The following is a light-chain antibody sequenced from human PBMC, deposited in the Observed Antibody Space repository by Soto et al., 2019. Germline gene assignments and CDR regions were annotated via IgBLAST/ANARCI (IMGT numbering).Light chain of an antibody. CDR1: SSDVGGYNY. V-gene: IGLV2-8*01. Sequence: QPVLTQPPSASGSPGQSVTISCTGTSSDVGGYNYVSWYQQHPGKAPKLMIYEVSKRPSGVPDRFSGSKSSNTASLTVSGLQPEDEADYYCSSYAGSNKSVFGTGTKLTVL. J-gene: IGLJ1*01. CDR2: EVS. CDR3: SSYAGSNKSV.